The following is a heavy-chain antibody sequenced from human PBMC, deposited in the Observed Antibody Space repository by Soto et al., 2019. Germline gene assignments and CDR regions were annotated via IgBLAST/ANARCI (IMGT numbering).Heavy chain of an antibody. V-gene: IGHV1-2*02. Sequence: QLHLVQSGAVVKKPGASVTVSCSASGYPVTAYYMHWVRQAPGRGLEWMGGINPATGAAKYTQTCQGRVTMTRDTSTSTVFMERSGLTSEDTAVFYCARGGGVGVAGSAAFDMWGQGTLVTVSS. J-gene: IGHJ3*02. D-gene: IGHD3-3*01. CDR1: GYPVTAYY. CDR2: INPATGAA. CDR3: ARGGGVGVAGSAAFDM.